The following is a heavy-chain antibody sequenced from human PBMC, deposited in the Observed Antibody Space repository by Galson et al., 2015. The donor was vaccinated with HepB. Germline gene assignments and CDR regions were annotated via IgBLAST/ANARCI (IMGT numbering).Heavy chain of an antibody. CDR1: GYTFTSYA. CDR2: INAGNGNT. J-gene: IGHJ3*02. D-gene: IGHD2-15*01. CDR3: ARVRVPVVVVEVTANNAFDI. V-gene: IGHV1-3*01. Sequence: SVKVSCKASGYTFTSYAMHWVRQAPGQRLEWMGWINAGNGNTKYSQKFQGRVTITRDTSASTACMELSSLRSEDTAVYYCARVRVPVVVVEVTANNAFDIWGQGTMVTVSS.